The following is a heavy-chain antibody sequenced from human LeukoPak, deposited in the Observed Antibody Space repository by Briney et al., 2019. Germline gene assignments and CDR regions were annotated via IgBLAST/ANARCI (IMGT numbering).Heavy chain of an antibody. Sequence: SETLSLTCTVSGYSISSGYYWGWIRQPPGKGLEWIGSIYHSGSTYYNPSLKSRVTISVDTSKNQFSLKLSSVTAADTAVYYCASLYSSSGYYYYYYMDVWGKGTTVTVSS. CDR2: IYHSGST. D-gene: IGHD6-6*01. CDR3: ASLYSSSGYYYYYYMDV. CDR1: GYSISSGYY. J-gene: IGHJ6*03. V-gene: IGHV4-38-2*02.